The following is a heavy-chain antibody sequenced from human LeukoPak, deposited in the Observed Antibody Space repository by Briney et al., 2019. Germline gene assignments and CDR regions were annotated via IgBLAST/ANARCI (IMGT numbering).Heavy chain of an antibody. V-gene: IGHV3-23*01. J-gene: IGHJ4*02. CDR1: GFTFSSYA. D-gene: IGHD6-13*01. Sequence: GGFLRLSCAASGFTFSSYAMSWVRQAPGKGLEWVSAISGSGGSTYYADPVKGRFTISRDNSKNTLYLQMNSLRAEDTAVYYCAKRRYSGSWTVDYWGQGTLVTVSS. CDR2: ISGSGGST. CDR3: AKRRYSGSWTVDY.